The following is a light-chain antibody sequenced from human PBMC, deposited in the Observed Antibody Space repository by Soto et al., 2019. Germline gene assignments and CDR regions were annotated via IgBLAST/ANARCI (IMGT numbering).Light chain of an antibody. V-gene: IGKV3-15*01. Sequence: ILVTKCQDQLTVSPGKTVALACRVSQSRSDNWAWYHQKPGQAARHLIFRASSRASGVPARFCGGGSGTEFTLTISTLQSEDFAVSYCQQYGKWSSWTFGPGTKVDIK. CDR1: QSRSDN. CDR3: QQYGKWSSWT. CDR2: RAS. J-gene: IGKJ1*01.